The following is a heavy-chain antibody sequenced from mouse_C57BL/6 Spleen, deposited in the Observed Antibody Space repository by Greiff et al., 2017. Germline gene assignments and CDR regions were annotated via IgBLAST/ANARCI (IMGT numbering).Heavy chain of an antibody. CDR3: VREGITTVVAKNYYAMDY. CDR2: IRSKSNNYAT. CDR1: GFSFNTYA. Sequence: DVMLVESGGGLVQPKGSLKLSCAASGFSFNTYAMNWVRQAPGKGLEWVARIRSKSNNYATYYADSVKDRFTISRDDSESMLYLQMNNLKTEDTAMYYCVREGITTVVAKNYYAMDYWGQGTSVTVSS. D-gene: IGHD1-1*01. J-gene: IGHJ4*01. V-gene: IGHV10-1*01.